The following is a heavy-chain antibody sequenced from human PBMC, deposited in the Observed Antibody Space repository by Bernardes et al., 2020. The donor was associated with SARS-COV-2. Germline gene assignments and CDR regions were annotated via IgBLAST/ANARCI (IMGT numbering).Heavy chain of an antibody. CDR1: GFTFSSYW. J-gene: IGHJ4*02. D-gene: IGHD6-19*01. V-gene: IGHV3-7*01. CDR2: IKEDGSEK. Sequence: VGSLRLSCAASGFTFSSYWMSWVRQAPGKGLEWVANIKEDGSEKNYVDSVKGRFSISRDNAKNSLYLQMNSLRAEDTAVYYCAKDRQQWLAHFDYWGQGTVVTVSS. CDR3: AKDRQQWLAHFDY.